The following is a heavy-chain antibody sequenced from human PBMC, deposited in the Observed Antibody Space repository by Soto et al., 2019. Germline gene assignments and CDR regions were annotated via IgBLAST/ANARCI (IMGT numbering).Heavy chain of an antibody. J-gene: IGHJ6*03. CDR2: IIPILGIA. CDR3: ASSLWFGELLTSYYYYSYMDV. CDR1: GGTFSSYT. Sequence: GASVKVSCKASGGTFSSYTISWVRQAPGQGLEWMGRIIPILGIANYAQKFQGRVTITADKSTSTAYMELSSLRSEDTAVYYCASSLWFGELLTSYYYYSYMDVWGKGATLTISS. V-gene: IGHV1-69*02. D-gene: IGHD3-10*01.